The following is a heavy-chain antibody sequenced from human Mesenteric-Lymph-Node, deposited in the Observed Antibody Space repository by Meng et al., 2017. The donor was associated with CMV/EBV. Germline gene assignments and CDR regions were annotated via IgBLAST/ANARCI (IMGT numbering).Heavy chain of an antibody. CDR3: ARSRDGYSFDY. Sequence: SETLSLTCTVSGGSISHYYWSWIRQPPKKGLEWIGYIYYSGSTNYNPSLKSRVTISIDTSKNQFSLKLSSVTAADTALYYCARSRDGYSFDYWGQGALVTVSS. CDR1: GGSISHYY. D-gene: IGHD5-24*01. CDR2: IYYSGST. J-gene: IGHJ4*02. V-gene: IGHV4-59*01.